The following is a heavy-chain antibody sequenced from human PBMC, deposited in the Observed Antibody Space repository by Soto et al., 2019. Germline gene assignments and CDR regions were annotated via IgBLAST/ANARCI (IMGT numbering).Heavy chain of an antibody. D-gene: IGHD4-17*01. CDR2: IFHSGST. V-gene: IGHV4-30-2*01. J-gene: IGHJ4*02. Sequence: SETLSLTCAVSGDSISSGGHSWSWIRQPPGKGLEWIGYIFHSGSTYYNPSLKSRVTISMDRSKNQFSLRLSSVTAADTAVYYCARGGDYYLNYWGQGTLVTVSS. CDR1: GDSISSGGHS. CDR3: ARGGDYYLNY.